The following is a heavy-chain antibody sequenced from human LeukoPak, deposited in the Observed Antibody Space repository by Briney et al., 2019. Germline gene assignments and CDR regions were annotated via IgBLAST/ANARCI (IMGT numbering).Heavy chain of an antibody. CDR2: IIPIFGTA. V-gene: IGHV1-69*13. D-gene: IGHD2-15*01. J-gene: IGHJ5*02. CDR1: GVTFSSYA. CDR3: ARMSGYCSGDSCYGNNWFDP. Sequence: ASVKVSCKASGVTFSSYAISWVRQAPGQGLEWMGGIIPIFGTANYAQKFQGRVTITADESTSTAYMELSSLRSEDTAAYYCARMSGYCSGDSCYGNNWFDPWGQGTLVTVSS.